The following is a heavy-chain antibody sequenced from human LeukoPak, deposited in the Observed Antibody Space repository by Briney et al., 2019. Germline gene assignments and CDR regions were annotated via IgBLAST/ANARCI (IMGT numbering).Heavy chain of an antibody. Sequence: GGSLRLSCAASGFMFSNYWMNWVRQSPGKGLEWVASIKQDGSEKYYVDSVKGRFTISRDNSKNSLHLRMHSLRAEDTAVYYCARDINYSRSGRYSNDAFDMWGLGTMVTVSS. CDR3: ARDINYSRSGRYSNDAFDM. CDR1: GFMFSNYW. D-gene: IGHD3-10*01. J-gene: IGHJ3*02. CDR2: IKQDGSEK. V-gene: IGHV3-7*04.